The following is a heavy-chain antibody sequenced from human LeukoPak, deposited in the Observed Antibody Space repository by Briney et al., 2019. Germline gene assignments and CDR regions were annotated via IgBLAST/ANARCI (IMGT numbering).Heavy chain of an antibody. J-gene: IGHJ3*02. D-gene: IGHD3-22*01. CDR1: GGIFSSHV. CDR2: IIPIFGRG. Sequence: AASVKVSCKASGGIFSSHVISWERQAPGQGLEWMGGIIPIFGRGNYAQKFQGRVTITADKSTSTVYMELSSLRSEDTAVYYCARSFAYYYDSSGYFLPEAFDIWGQGTVVTVSS. CDR3: ARSFAYYYDSSGYFLPEAFDI. V-gene: IGHV1-69*06.